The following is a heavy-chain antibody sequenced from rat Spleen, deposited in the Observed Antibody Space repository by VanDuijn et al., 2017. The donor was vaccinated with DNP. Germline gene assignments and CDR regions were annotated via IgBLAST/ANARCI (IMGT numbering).Heavy chain of an antibody. V-gene: IGHV5-7*01. CDR2: ISYDGSSN. J-gene: IGHJ2*01. CDR1: GFTFSDYN. Sequence: EVQLVESGGGLVQPGNSLKLSCAASGFTFSDYNMAWVRQAPKKGLEWVATISYDGSSNYYRDSVKGRFTISRDNAKNTLYLQMDSLRSEDTATYYCARPDYWGQGVMVTVSS. CDR3: ARPDY.